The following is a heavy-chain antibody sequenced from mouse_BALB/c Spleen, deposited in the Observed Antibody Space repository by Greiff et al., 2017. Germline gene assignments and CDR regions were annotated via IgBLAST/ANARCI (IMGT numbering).Heavy chain of an antibody. D-gene: IGHD6-5*01. V-gene: IGHV1S81*02. Sequence: VQLVESGAELVKPGASVKLSCKASGYTFTSYYMYWVHQRPGQGLEWIGEINPSNGGTNFHEKFKSQSTLSVDKAASTAYMQRSSLTSEDSAVYYCRRGPIVHGGFAYWGQGTLVTVSA. CDR2: INPSNGGT. CDR3: RRGPIVHGGFAY. CDR1: GYTFTSYY. J-gene: IGHJ3*01.